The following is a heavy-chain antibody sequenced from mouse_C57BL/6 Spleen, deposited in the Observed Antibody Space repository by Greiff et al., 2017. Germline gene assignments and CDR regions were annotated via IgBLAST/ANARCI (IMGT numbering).Heavy chain of an antibody. CDR3: ARWGYGSSLYYYAMDY. J-gene: IGHJ4*01. Sequence: VQLQQPGAELVRPGSSVKLSCKASGYTFTSYWMHWVKQRPIQGLEWIGNIDPSDSETHYNQKFKDKATLTVDKSSSTAYMQLSSLTSEDSAVYYCARWGYGSSLYYYAMDYWGQGTSVTVSS. CDR2: IDPSDSET. D-gene: IGHD1-1*01. V-gene: IGHV1-52*01. CDR1: GYTFTSYW.